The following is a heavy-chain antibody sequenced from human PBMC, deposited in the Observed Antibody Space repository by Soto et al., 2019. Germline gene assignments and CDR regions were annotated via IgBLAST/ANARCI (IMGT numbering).Heavy chain of an antibody. D-gene: IGHD6-6*01. CDR3: ARGRGSSYALGAARRRTFDY. J-gene: IGHJ4*02. CDR1: GFTFSSYG. Sequence: PGGSLRLSCAASGFTFSSYGMHWVRQAPGKGLEWVAVIWYDGSNKYYADSVKGRFTISRDNSKNTLYLQMNSLRAEDTAVYYCARGRGSSYALGAARRRTFDYWGQGTLVTVSS. V-gene: IGHV3-33*01. CDR2: IWYDGSNK.